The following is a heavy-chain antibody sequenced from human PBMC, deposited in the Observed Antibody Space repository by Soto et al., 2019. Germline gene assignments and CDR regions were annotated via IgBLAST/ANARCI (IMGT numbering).Heavy chain of an antibody. J-gene: IGHJ5*02. CDR1: GGSFSGYY. CDR2: INHSGST. CDR3: ARSFRTYGDYKSDWFDP. Sequence: PSETLSLTCAVYGGSFSGYYWSWIRQPPGKGLEWIGEINHSGSTNYNPSLKSRVTISVDTSKNQFSLKLSSVTAADTAVYYCARSFRTYGDYKSDWFDPWGQGTLVTVSS. V-gene: IGHV4-34*01. D-gene: IGHD4-17*01.